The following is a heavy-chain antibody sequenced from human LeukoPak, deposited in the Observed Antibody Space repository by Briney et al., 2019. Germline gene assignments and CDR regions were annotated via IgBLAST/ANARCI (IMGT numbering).Heavy chain of an antibody. V-gene: IGHV3-7*01. J-gene: IGHJ4*02. D-gene: IGHD1-26*01. CDR2: INQDGSEI. Sequence: GGSLRLSCAASGFTFSTSWMSWVRQAPGKGLEWLANINQDGSEIHYVDSVKGRFTISRDNAKNSLNLQMNSLTAEDTAVYYCALVVATQDYFEYWGQGTLVTVSS. CDR1: GFTFSTSW. CDR3: ALVVATQDYFEY.